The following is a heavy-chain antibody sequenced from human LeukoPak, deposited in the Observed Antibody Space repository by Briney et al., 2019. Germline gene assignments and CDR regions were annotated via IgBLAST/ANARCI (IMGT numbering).Heavy chain of an antibody. D-gene: IGHD6-13*01. J-gene: IGHJ4*02. CDR2: IRSKANSYAT. Sequence: GGSLRLSCAASGFTFSGSAIHWVRQASGKGLEWVGRIRSKANSYATAYAASVKGRFTISRDDSKNTAYLQMNSLKTEDTAVYYCTRYTAAAGSPFDYWGQGNLVTVSS. CDR1: GFTFSGSA. V-gene: IGHV3-73*01. CDR3: TRYTAAAGSPFDY.